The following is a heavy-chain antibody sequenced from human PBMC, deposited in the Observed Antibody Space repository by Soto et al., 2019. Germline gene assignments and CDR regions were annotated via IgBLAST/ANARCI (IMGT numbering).Heavy chain of an antibody. CDR2: IYYSGST. D-gene: IGHD3-10*01. CDR3: ARDRGQVRAYTDGSNNYYYYGLDV. V-gene: IGHV4-31*03. CDR1: GGSISSGGYY. Sequence: SETLSLTCTVSGGSISSGGYYWSWIRQHPGKGLEWIGDIYYSGSTYYNPSLKSRVTISVDTSKNQVTLKLSSVTAADAAVYYCARDRGQVRAYTDGSNNYYYYGLDVWGPGTTVTVSS. J-gene: IGHJ6*02.